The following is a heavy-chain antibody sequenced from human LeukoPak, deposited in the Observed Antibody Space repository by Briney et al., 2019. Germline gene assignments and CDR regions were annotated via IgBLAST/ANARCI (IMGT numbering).Heavy chain of an antibody. V-gene: IGHV1-8*01. CDR2: MNPNSGNT. D-gene: IGHD3-22*01. J-gene: IGHJ3*02. CDR1: GYTFTSYD. CDR3: ARVEDYYYDSSGLI. Sequence: ASVKVSCKASGYTFTSYDINWVRQAPGQGLEWMGWMNPNSGNTGYAQKFQGRVTMTRNTSISTAYMELSRLRSDDTAVYYCARVEDYYYDSSGLIWGQGTMVTVSS.